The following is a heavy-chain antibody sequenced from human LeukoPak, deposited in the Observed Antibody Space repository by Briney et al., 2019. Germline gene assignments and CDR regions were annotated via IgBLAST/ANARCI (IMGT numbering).Heavy chain of an antibody. Sequence: GASVKVSCKASGYTFTSYGISWVRQAPGQGLEWMGWISAYNGNTNYAQKLQGRVTMTTDTSTSTAYMELGSLRSDDTAVYYCAGDPKDRWFDPWGQGTLVTVSS. CDR3: AGDPKDRWFDP. CDR1: GYTFTSYG. CDR2: ISAYNGNT. V-gene: IGHV1-18*04. J-gene: IGHJ5*02.